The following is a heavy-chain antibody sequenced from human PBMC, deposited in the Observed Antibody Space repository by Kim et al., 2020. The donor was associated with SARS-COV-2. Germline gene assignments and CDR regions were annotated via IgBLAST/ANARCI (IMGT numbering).Heavy chain of an antibody. J-gene: IGHJ4*02. V-gene: IGHV3-23*01. CDR1: GFTFSTHS. D-gene: IGHD1-1*01. Sequence: GGSLRLSCTASGFTFSTHSMSWVRQAPGKGLEWVSSISGSGGRTDYADFVRGRFTISRDNARKTLYLQMPSLRAEDTAVYYCASANDLSGPYYFGFWGQG. CDR2: ISGSGGRT. CDR3: ASANDLSGPYYFGF.